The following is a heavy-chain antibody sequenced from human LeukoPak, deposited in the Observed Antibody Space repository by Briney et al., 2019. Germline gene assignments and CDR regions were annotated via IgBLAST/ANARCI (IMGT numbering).Heavy chain of an antibody. CDR1: GGSISSGSYY. CDR2: IYTSGST. CDR3: VRTSLTIFGVVIEDY. V-gene: IGHV4-61*02. D-gene: IGHD3-3*01. J-gene: IGHJ4*02. Sequence: PSQTLSLTCTVSGGSISSGSYYWSWIRQPAGKGLEWIGRIYTSGSTNYNPSLKSRVTISVDTSKNQFSLKLSSVTAADTAVYYCVRTSLTIFGVVIEDYWGQGTLVTVSS.